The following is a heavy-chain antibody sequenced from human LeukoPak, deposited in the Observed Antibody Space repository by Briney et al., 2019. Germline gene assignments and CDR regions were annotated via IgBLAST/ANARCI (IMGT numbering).Heavy chain of an antibody. CDR1: GFTFSNAW. V-gene: IGHV3-15*07. J-gene: IGHJ4*02. Sequence: GGSLRLSCAASGFTFSNAWMDWVRQAPGKGLEWVGRIKSKTDGGTTDYAAPVKGRFTISRDDSKNTLYLQMNSLKAEDTAVYYCANLDLYAPIAFDYWGQGTLVTVSP. D-gene: IGHD2-2*02. CDR3: ANLDLYAPIAFDY. CDR2: IKSKTDGGTT.